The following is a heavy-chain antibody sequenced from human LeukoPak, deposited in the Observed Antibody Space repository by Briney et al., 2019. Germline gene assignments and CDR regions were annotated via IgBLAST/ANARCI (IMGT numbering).Heavy chain of an antibody. CDR2: IRYDGSNK. Sequence: GGSLRLSCAASGFTFSSYGMHWVRQAPGKGLEWVAFIRYDGSNKCYADSVKGRFTISRDNSKNTLYLQMNGLRAEDTAVYYCARAHPGDYSDFQFDYWGQGTLVTVSS. J-gene: IGHJ4*02. CDR1: GFTFSSYG. CDR3: ARAHPGDYSDFQFDY. D-gene: IGHD4-11*01. V-gene: IGHV3-30*02.